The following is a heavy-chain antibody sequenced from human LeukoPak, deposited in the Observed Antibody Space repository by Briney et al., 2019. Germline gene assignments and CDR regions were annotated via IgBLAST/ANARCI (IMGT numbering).Heavy chain of an antibody. J-gene: IGHJ4*02. CDR1: GFTFSDYY. V-gene: IGHV3-11*05. D-gene: IGHD3-22*01. CDR3: ARESYYDSSGSDY. CDR2: ISSSSSYT. Sequence: PGGSLRLSCAASGFTFSDYYMSWIRQAPGKGLEWVSYISSSSSYTNYADSVKGRFTISGDNAKNSLYLQMNSLRAEDTAVYYCARESYYDSSGSDYWGQGTLVTVSS.